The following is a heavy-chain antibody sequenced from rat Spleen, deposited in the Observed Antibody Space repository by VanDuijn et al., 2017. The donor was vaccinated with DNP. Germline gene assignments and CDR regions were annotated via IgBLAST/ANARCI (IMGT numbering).Heavy chain of an antibody. CDR1: GFSLTSYH. CDR2: IWTGGST. D-gene: IGHD3-4*01. Sequence: QVQLKESGPGLVQPSETLSLTCTVSGFSLTSYHVHWIRQPSGKGLEWMGIIWTGGSTDYNSALKSRLSISRDTSKSQVFLKMNSLQTEDIATYYWARGWEPLDYWGQGVMVTVSS. V-gene: IGHV2-30*01. J-gene: IGHJ2*01. CDR3: ARGWEPLDY.